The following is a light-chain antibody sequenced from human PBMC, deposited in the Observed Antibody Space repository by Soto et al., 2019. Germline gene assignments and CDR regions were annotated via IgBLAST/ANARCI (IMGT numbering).Light chain of an antibody. Sequence: IVFTQSPGTLSLSPGERATLSCRASRSVGSNYLAWFQQKSGQAPRLVIYGASSRATGIPDRLSGRGSGTDFILTISRLEPEDFAVYYCQQYAASPITFGQGTRLEIK. CDR1: RSVGSNY. CDR3: QQYAASPIT. CDR2: GAS. V-gene: IGKV3-20*01. J-gene: IGKJ5*01.